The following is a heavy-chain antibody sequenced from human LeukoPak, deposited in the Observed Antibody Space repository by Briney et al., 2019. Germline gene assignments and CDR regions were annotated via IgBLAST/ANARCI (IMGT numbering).Heavy chain of an antibody. CDR3: ARDLPPEVATNRYDY. D-gene: IGHD5-24*01. J-gene: IGHJ4*02. CDR1: GGTFSSYA. Sequence: ASVKVSCKASGGTFSSYAISWVRQAPGQGLEWMGIINPSGGSTSSAQKFQGRVTMTRDMSTSTVYMELSSLRSEDTAVYYCARDLPPEVATNRYDYWGQGTLVTVSS. CDR2: INPSGGST. V-gene: IGHV1-46*01.